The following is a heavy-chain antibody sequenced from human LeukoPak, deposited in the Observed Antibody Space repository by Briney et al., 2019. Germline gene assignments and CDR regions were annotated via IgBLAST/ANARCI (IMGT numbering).Heavy chain of an antibody. D-gene: IGHD5-18*01. CDR2: IYAGGRS. J-gene: IGHJ4*02. V-gene: IGHV4-61*02. Sequence: SETLSLTCTVSNVSISSGSHYWNWIRQPAGKGLEWIGRIYAGGRSNYNPSLRSRVTISVDTSKNQFSLKLNSVTAADTAVYYCARDSYESPFFDYWGQGTLVTVSS. CDR1: NVSISSGSHY. CDR3: ARDSYESPFFDY.